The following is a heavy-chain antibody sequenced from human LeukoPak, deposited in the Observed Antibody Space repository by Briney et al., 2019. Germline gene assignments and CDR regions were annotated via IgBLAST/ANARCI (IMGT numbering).Heavy chain of an antibody. CDR3: ASYARWVGIDY. V-gene: IGHV4-61*05. J-gene: IGHJ4*02. D-gene: IGHD2-8*01. Sequence: SETLSLTCTVSGGSISSSSYYWGWIRQPPGKGLEWIGYIYYSGSTNYNPSLKSRVTISVDTSKNQFSLKLSSVTAADTAVYYCASYARWVGIDYWGQGTLVTVSS. CDR2: IYYSGST. CDR1: GGSISSSSYY.